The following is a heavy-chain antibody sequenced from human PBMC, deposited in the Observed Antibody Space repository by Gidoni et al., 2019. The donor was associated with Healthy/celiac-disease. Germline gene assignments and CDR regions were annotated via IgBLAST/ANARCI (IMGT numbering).Heavy chain of an antibody. Sequence: EVQLLESGGGLVQPGGSLRLPCAASGLTFSSYAMSWVRQAPGKGLEWVSSLSGSGDSNDYADSVKGRFTISRDNSKNTLYLQMNSLRAEDTAVYYCATMGKGEFGDCWGQGTLVTVSS. J-gene: IGHJ4*02. D-gene: IGHD7-27*01. CDR3: ATMGKGEFGDC. CDR2: LSGSGDSN. V-gene: IGHV3-23*01. CDR1: GLTFSSYA.